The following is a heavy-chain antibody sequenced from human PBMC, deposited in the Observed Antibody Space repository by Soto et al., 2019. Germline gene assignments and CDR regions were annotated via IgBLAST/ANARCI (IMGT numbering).Heavy chain of an antibody. J-gene: IGHJ4*02. CDR2: ISNNSSHE. CDR1: GFIFSDYG. Sequence: QVEVVQSGGGVVQPGKSVRLSCKASGFIFSDYGVHWARQAPGKGLQWVAFISNNSSHEYCADSVKGRFTISRDNSQNTVYLHLKSLRPEDTAVYYCVPNFDYWGQGTRVNVSP. V-gene: IGHV3-30*03. CDR3: VPNFDY.